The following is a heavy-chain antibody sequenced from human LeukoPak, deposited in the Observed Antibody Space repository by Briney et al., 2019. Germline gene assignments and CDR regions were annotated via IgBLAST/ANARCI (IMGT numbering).Heavy chain of an antibody. CDR3: ARGSNLGSPEY. Sequence: SETLCLTCTVSGGSISSDYWSWIRQSPGKGLEWIGYIYYSGTTSYNPSLKSRVTISLDTSKNQFSLKLSSVTAADTAVYYCARGSNLGSPEYWGQGTLVTVSS. CDR2: IYYSGTT. CDR1: GGSISSDY. V-gene: IGHV4-59*01. D-gene: IGHD1-1*01. J-gene: IGHJ4*02.